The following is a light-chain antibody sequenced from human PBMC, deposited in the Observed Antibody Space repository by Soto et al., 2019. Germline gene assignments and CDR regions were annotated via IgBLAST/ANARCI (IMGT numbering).Light chain of an antibody. V-gene: IGLV1-47*01. CDR2: EGT. CDR1: SGSVTSNF. CDR3: AAWDDSLSGWV. Sequence: SVSGSPGKTVTISCTRSSGSVTSNFVQWYQQRPGSAPTTIIYEGTHRPSGVPDRFSGSKSGTSASLAISGLRSEDEADYYCAAWDDSLSGWVFGGGTKVTVL. J-gene: IGLJ3*02.